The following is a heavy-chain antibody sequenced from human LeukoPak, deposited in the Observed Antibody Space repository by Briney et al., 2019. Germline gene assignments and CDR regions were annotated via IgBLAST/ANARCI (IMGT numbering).Heavy chain of an antibody. J-gene: IGHJ4*02. CDR1: GFTFSIYG. V-gene: IGHV3-23*01. D-gene: IGHD3-10*01. CDR2: MSGSGGST. Sequence: GGTLRLSCAASGFTFSIYGMSWVRKAPGRGLEWVSAMSGSGGSTYYADSVKGRFTISRDNSKNTLYLQMNSLRAEDTAVYYCASSRKADYWGQGTLVTVSS. CDR3: ASSRKADY.